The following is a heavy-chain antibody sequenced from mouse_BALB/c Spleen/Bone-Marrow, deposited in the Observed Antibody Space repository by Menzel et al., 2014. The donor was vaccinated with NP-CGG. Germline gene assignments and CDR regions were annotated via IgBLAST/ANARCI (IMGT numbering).Heavy chain of an antibody. CDR3: ARELGRGYYFDY. D-gene: IGHD4-1*01. CDR2: IHPNSGNT. J-gene: IGHJ2*01. V-gene: IGHV1S130*01. CDR1: GYTFTSSW. Sequence: VQLQQSGSVLVRPGASVKLSCKASGYTFTSSWMHWAKQRPGQGLEWIGEIHPNSGNTNYNEKFKGKATLTLDTSSSTAYVDLSSLTSEDSAVYYCARELGRGYYFDYWGQGTTLTVSS.